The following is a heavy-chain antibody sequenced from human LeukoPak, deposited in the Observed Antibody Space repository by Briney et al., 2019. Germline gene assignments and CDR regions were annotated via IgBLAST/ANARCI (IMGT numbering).Heavy chain of an antibody. Sequence: SETLSLTCAVYGGSFSGYYWSWIRQPPEKGLEWIGEINHSGSTNYNPSLKSRVTISVDTSKNQFSLKLSSVTAADTAVYYCARGARAGYNLEPFDYWGQGTLVTVSS. CDR3: ARGARAGYNLEPFDY. CDR1: GGSFSGYY. V-gene: IGHV4-34*01. J-gene: IGHJ4*02. D-gene: IGHD5-24*01. CDR2: INHSGST.